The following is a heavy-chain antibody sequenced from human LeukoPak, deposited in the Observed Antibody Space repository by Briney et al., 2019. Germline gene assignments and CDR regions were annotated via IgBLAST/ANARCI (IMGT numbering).Heavy chain of an antibody. V-gene: IGHV4-39*07. CDR3: ARDSCSRTSCRRKFAY. J-gene: IGHJ4*02. CDR2: IYYSGST. Sequence: PSETLSLTCTVSGGSISSSSNYWGWIRQPPGKGLEWIGSIYYSGSTYYNPSLKSRVTISVDTSKNQFSLKLSSVTAADTAVYYCARDSCSRTSCRRKFAYWGQGALVTVSS. D-gene: IGHD2-2*01. CDR1: GGSISSSSNY.